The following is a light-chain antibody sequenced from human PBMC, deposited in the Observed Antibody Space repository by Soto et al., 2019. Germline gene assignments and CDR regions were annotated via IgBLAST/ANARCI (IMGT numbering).Light chain of an antibody. CDR1: SSDVGSYNY. J-gene: IGLJ1*01. Sequence: QSALTQPASVSGSPGQSITISCTGTSSDVGSYNYVSWYQQHPGKDPKLMIYEVSDRPSGISSRFSGSTSGNTASLTISGIQTEDEADYYCSSYTSSSTLFGTGTKVTVL. V-gene: IGLV2-14*01. CDR3: SSYTSSSTL. CDR2: EVS.